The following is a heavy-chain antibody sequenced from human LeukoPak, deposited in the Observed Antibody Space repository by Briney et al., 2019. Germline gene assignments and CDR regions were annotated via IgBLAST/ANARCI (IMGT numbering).Heavy chain of an antibody. Sequence: PSETLSLTCTVSGGSISSSSYYWGWIRQPPGKGLEWIGSIYYRGSTYYNPSLKSRVTISVDTSKNQFSLKLSSVTAADTAVYYCARDSPNLRPGYWGQGTLVTVSS. V-gene: IGHV4-39*07. D-gene: IGHD4-17*01. CDR2: IYYRGST. J-gene: IGHJ4*02. CDR1: GGSISSSSYY. CDR3: ARDSPNLRPGY.